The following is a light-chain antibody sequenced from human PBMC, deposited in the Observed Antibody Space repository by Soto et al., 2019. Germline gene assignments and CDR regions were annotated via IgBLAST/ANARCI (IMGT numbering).Light chain of an antibody. Sequence: EFVLTQSPATLSLSPGERATLSYSASQSDYSYLAWYQQKPGQPPRLLISDVSNRATGIPSRFRGSGYGTDFTLTISSLEHEDFAVYYCQHLNYWPFTFGGGTTVEIK. CDR2: DVS. CDR3: QHLNYWPFT. CDR1: QSDYSY. V-gene: IGKV3-11*01. J-gene: IGKJ4*01.